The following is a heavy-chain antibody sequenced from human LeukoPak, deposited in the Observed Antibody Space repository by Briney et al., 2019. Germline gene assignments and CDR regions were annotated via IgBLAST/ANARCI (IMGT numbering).Heavy chain of an antibody. Sequence: SETLSLTCAVYGGSFSGYYWSWIRQPPGKGLEWIGEINHSGSTNYNPSLKSRVTISVDTSKNQFSLKLSSVTAADTAVYYCARLALKRRSSLIPYYYYMDVWGKGTTVTVSS. J-gene: IGHJ6*03. CDR2: INHSGST. D-gene: IGHD3-3*02. CDR1: GGSFSGYY. CDR3: ARLALKRRSSLIPYYYYMDV. V-gene: IGHV4-34*01.